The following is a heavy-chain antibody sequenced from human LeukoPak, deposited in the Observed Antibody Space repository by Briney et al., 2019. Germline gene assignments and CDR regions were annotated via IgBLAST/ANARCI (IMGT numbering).Heavy chain of an antibody. CDR1: GFTVSSNY. Sequence: GGSLRLSCAASGFTVSSNYMSWVRQAPGKGLEWVSVIYSGGSTYYADSVKGRFTISRDNAKNTLYLQMNSLRAEDTAVYYCARVRGYDTSDYDYWGQGTLVTVSS. V-gene: IGHV3-53*01. CDR3: ARVRGYDTSDYDY. CDR2: IYSGGST. J-gene: IGHJ4*02. D-gene: IGHD3-22*01.